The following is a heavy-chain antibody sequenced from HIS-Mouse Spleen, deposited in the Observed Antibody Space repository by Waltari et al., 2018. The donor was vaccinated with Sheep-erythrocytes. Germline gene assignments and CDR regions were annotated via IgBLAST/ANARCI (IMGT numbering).Heavy chain of an antibody. V-gene: IGHV3-9*01. CDR2: ISWNSGSI. D-gene: IGHD1-1*01. CDR3: AKDIGTGLSYGMDV. J-gene: IGHJ6*02. Sequence: KGLEWVSGISWNSGSIGYADSVKGRFTISRDNAKNSLYLQMNSLRAEDTALYYCAKDIGTGLSYGMDVWGQGTTVTVSS.